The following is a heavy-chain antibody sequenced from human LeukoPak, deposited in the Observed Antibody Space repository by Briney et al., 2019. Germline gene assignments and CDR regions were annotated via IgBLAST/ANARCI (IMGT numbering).Heavy chain of an antibody. V-gene: IGHV3-30*02. CDR3: AKDLGVAGTENSPFDY. CDR2: IRYDGSNK. D-gene: IGHD3-10*01. J-gene: IGHJ4*02. CDR1: GFTFSSYG. Sequence: GGSLRLSCAASGFTFSSYGIHWARQAPGKTLEWVAFIRYDGSNKYYADSVKGRFTISRDNSKNTLCLQMNSLRAEDTAVYYCAKDLGVAGTENSPFDYWGQGTLVTVSS.